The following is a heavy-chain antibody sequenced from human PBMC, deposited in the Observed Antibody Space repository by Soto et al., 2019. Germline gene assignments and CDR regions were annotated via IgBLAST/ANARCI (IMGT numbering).Heavy chain of an antibody. V-gene: IGHV1-18*01. J-gene: IGHJ5*02. CDR1: GYTFTSYG. Sequence: ASVKVDCKASGYTFTSYGISWVRQAPGQGLEWMGWISAYNGNTNYAQKLQGRVTMTTDTSTSTAYMELRSLRSDDTAVYYCARAVGYSSGSRNNWFDPWGQGTLVTVSS. CDR2: ISAYNGNT. D-gene: IGHD6-19*01. CDR3: ARAVGYSSGSRNNWFDP.